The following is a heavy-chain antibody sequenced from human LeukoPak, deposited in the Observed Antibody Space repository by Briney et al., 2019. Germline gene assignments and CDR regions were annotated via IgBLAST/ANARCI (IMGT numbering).Heavy chain of an antibody. CDR2: ISSTSTFI. V-gene: IGHV3-21*01. J-gene: IGHJ4*02. CDR1: GFTFSSYS. CDR3: ARVTILRGVTLDY. D-gene: IGHD3-10*01. Sequence: GGSLRLSRAASGFTFSSYSMTWVRQAPGKGLEWVSSISSTSTFIYYADSVKGRFTISRDNAKNSLYLQMNSLRPEDTAIFYCARVTILRGVTLDYWGQGTLVTVSS.